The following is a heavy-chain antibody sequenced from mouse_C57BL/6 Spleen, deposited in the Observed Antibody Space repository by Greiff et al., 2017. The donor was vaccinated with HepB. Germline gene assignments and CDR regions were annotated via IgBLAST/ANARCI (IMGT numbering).Heavy chain of an antibody. CDR1: GYTFTDYE. Sequence: QVQLQQSGAELVRPGASVTLSCKASGYTFTDYEMHWVKQTPVHGLEWIGAIDPETGGTAYNQKFKGKAILTADKSSSTAYMELRSLTSEDSAVYYCTRRGESYDYFDYWGQGTTLTVSS. J-gene: IGHJ2*01. CDR3: TRRGESYDYFDY. V-gene: IGHV1-15*01. D-gene: IGHD1-1*01. CDR2: IDPETGGT.